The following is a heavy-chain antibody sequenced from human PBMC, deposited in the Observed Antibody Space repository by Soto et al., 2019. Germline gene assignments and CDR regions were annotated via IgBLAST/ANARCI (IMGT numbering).Heavy chain of an antibody. CDR1: GFTFSDYY. Sequence: GGSLRLSFAASGFTFSDYYMSWIRQAPGKGLEWVSSISSTTNYIYYGDSMKGRFTISRDNAKNSLYLHMNSLTTEDTAVYFCARELIVGPAEYFQDWGQGTRVTVSS. CDR2: ISSTTNYI. V-gene: IGHV3-11*06. J-gene: IGHJ1*01. CDR3: ARELIVGPAEYFQD. D-gene: IGHD1-26*01.